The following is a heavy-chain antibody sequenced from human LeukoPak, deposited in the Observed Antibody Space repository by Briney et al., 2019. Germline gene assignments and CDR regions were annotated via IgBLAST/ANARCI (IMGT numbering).Heavy chain of an antibody. CDR1: GYSISSGYY. CDR3: ARIGNWNHFDY. D-gene: IGHD1-20*01. V-gene: IGHV4-38-2*02. CDR2: IYHSGST. Sequence: PSETLSLTCTVSGYSISSGYYWGWIRQPPGKGLEWIGSIYHSGSTYYNPSLKSRVTISVDTSKNQFSLELSSVTAADTAVYYCARIGNWNHFDYWGQGTLVTVSS. J-gene: IGHJ4*02.